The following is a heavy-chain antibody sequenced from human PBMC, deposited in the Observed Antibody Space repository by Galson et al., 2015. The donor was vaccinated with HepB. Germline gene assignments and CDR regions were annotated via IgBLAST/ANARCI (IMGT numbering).Heavy chain of an antibody. V-gene: IGHV3-30*18. CDR2: VSYDGSNK. J-gene: IGHJ6*02. D-gene: IGHD3-10*01. CDR1: GLTFNNAW. Sequence: SLRLSCAVSGLTFNNAWMSWVRQAPGKGLEWVAVVSYDGSNKNYADSVKGRFTISRDNSKNTLFLQMKSLRGEDTAVYYCAQDKRSISARHVSYYYYGMDVWGQGTTVTVSS. CDR3: AQDKRSISARHVSYYYYGMDV.